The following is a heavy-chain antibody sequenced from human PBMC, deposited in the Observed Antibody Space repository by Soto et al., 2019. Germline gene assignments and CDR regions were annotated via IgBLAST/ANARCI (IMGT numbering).Heavy chain of an antibody. CDR3: ARAVGYCSSTSCYQAYYYYGMDV. J-gene: IGHJ6*02. V-gene: IGHV3-33*01. Sequence: QVQLVESGGGVVQPGRSLRLSCAASGFTFSSYGMHWVRQAPGKGLEWVAVIWYDGSNKYYADSVKGRFTISRDNSKNTLYLQMNSLRAGDTAVYYCARAVGYCSSTSCYQAYYYYGMDVWGQGTTVTVSS. D-gene: IGHD2-2*01. CDR1: GFTFSSYG. CDR2: IWYDGSNK.